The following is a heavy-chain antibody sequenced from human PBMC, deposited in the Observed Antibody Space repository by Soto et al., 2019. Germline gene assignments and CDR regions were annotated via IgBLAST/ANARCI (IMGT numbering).Heavy chain of an antibody. D-gene: IGHD5-12*01. CDR3: ARGPRYSGYDSDYMDV. V-gene: IGHV1-46*01. CDR1: GYTFTSYY. CDR2: INPSGGNT. J-gene: IGHJ6*03. Sequence: GASVKVSCKASGYTFTSYYMHWVRQAPGQGLEWMGIINPSGGNTGYAQKFQGRVTMTRNTSISTAYMELSSLRSEDTAVYYCARGPRYSGYDSDYMDVWGKGTTVTVS.